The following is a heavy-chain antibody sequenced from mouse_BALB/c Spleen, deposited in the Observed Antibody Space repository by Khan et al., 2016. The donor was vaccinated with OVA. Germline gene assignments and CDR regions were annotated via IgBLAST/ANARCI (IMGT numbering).Heavy chain of an antibody. D-gene: IGHD2-10*01. CDR2: IWSDGIT. Sequence: QVQLQQLGPGLVAPSQSLSITCTILGFSLTNYGVHWVRQPPGKGLEWLVVIWSDGITTYNSALKSRLTISKDNSKSQVFLKMNSLQTDDAAIYFCARQPYYHYNIMDYWGQGTSVTVSS. CDR1: GFSLTNYG. V-gene: IGHV2-6-1*01. CDR3: ARQPYYHYNIMDY. J-gene: IGHJ4*01.